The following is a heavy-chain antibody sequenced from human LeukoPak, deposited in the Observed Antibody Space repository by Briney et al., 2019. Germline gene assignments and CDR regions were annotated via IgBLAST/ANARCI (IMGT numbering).Heavy chain of an antibody. CDR3: ARTFLAFCGGDCFSHPFDF. CDR1: GGSISSFY. Sequence: PSETLSLTCTISGGSISSFYWSWIRQPPGKGLEWIGYISYSGTTNYNPSLKSRVTISVDTSKNQFSLNLSSATAADTAVYYCARTFLAFCGGDCFSHPFDFWGQGTLVTVSS. J-gene: IGHJ4*02. V-gene: IGHV4-59*01. CDR2: ISYSGTT. D-gene: IGHD2-21*01.